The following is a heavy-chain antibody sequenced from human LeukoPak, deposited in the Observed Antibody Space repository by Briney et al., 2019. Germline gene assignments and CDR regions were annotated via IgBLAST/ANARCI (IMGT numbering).Heavy chain of an antibody. CDR3: ARDDAAGIVGATPGDY. CDR1: GGSISSYH. V-gene: IGHV4-4*07. CDR2: IYTSWST. J-gene: IGHJ4*02. D-gene: IGHD1-26*01. Sequence: SETLSLTCTVSGGSISSYHWSWIRQPAGKGLEWIGRIYTSWSTNYNPSLKSRVTMSVDTSQNQFPLKLSSVSAADTAVYYCARDDAAGIVGATPGDYWGQETLVTVSP.